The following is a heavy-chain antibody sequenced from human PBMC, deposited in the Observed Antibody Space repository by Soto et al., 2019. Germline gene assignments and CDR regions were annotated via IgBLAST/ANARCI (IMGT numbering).Heavy chain of an antibody. CDR1: GYTLTELS. Sequence: VSCKVSGYTLTELSMHWVRQAPGKGLEWMGGFDPEDGETIYAQKFQGRVTMTEDTSTDTAYMELSSLRSEDTAVYYCATVKGQWLFERSYGMDVWGQGTTVTVSS. CDR2: FDPEDGET. J-gene: IGHJ6*02. CDR3: ATVKGQWLFERSYGMDV. D-gene: IGHD6-19*01. V-gene: IGHV1-24*01.